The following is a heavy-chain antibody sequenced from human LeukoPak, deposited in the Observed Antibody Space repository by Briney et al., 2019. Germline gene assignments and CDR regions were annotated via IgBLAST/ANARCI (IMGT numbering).Heavy chain of an antibody. CDR2: IYITGST. CDR3: ARSGGDFWSGSFGFLVY. V-gene: IGHV4-4*07. Sequence: KPSETLSLTCTVSGGSISSYYWSWFRQPAGKGLEWIGRIYITGSTNYNPSLKSRVTMSVDTSKSQLSLRLSSVTGAVTALYYCARSGGDFWSGSFGFLVYWGQGTLVTVSS. CDR1: GGSISSYY. D-gene: IGHD3-3*01. J-gene: IGHJ4*02.